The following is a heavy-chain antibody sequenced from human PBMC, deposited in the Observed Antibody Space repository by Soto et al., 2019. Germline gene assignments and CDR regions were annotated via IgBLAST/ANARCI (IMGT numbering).Heavy chain of an antibody. CDR2: INWNGDAT. CDR3: VDLPLYGSGFDC. Sequence: EVQLVESGGGLVQPGRSLRLSCAASGFTFDDYAIHWVRQAPGKGLEWVSGINWNGDATGYADSVKGRFTISRDNAKNSLYLQMNSLTTEDTAVYYYVDLPLYGSGFDCWGQGTLVTVSS. J-gene: IGHJ4*02. V-gene: IGHV3-9*01. CDR1: GFTFDDYA. D-gene: IGHD3-10*01.